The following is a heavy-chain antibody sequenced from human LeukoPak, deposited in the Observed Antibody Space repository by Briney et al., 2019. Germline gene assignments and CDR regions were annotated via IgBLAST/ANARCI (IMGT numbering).Heavy chain of an antibody. CDR1: GYTFTSYA. Sequence: ASVKVSCKASGYTFTSYAMNWVRQAPGQGLEWMGWINTNTGNPTYAQGFTGRFVFSLDTSVSTAYLRINSLKAEDTAVYYCARDSRWFGELLVDYWGQGTLVTVSS. CDR3: ARDSRWFGELLVDY. CDR2: INTNTGNP. D-gene: IGHD3-10*01. V-gene: IGHV7-4-1*02. J-gene: IGHJ4*02.